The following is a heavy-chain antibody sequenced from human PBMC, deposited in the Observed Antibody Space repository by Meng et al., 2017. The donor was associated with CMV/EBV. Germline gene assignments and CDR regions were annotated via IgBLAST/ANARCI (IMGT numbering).Heavy chain of an antibody. CDR2: ISSSSSYI. Sequence: GGSLRLSCAASGFTFSSYWMSWVRQAPGKGLEWVSSISSSSSYIYYADSVKGRFTISRDNAKNSLYLQMNSLRAEDTAVYYCAIGVTGRYCSSTSCYEDYWGQGTLVTVSS. CDR3: AIGVTGRYCSSTSCYEDY. V-gene: IGHV3-21*01. D-gene: IGHD2-2*01. CDR1: GFTFSSYW. J-gene: IGHJ4*02.